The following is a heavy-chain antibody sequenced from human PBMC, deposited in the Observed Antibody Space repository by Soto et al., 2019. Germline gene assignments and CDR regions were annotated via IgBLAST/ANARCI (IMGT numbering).Heavy chain of an antibody. J-gene: IGHJ4*02. CDR2: TYWDDDK. CDR1: GFALSTKGVA. Sequence: QITLKESGPTLVKPTQTLTLTCTFSGFALSTKGVAVGWIRQPPGQDLEWLALTYWDDDKRYSPSLKSRLTLTKDTCKNQVILTMSDMDPVDRATYYCIHGEFDYGYGPDFWGPEILVTASS. D-gene: IGHD5-18*01. CDR3: IHGEFDYGYGPDF. V-gene: IGHV2-5*02.